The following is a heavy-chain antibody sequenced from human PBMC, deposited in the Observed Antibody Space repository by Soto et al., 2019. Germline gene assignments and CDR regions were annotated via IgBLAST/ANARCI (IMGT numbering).Heavy chain of an antibody. J-gene: IGHJ6*02. CDR1: GGSISGSSYY. V-gene: IGHV4-39*07. CDR3: VRGGWKIYYYYGMDV. Sequence: PSETLSLTCTVSGGSISGSSYYWGWIRQPPGKGLEWIGEISHSGSTNYNPSLKSRVIISVDTSKNQLSLKLTSVTAADTAVYYCVRGGWKIYYYYGMDVWGQGTTVTVSS. CDR2: ISHSGST. D-gene: IGHD6-19*01.